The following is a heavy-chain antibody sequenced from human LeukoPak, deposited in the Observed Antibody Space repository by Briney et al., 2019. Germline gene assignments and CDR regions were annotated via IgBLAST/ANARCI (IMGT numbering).Heavy chain of an antibody. Sequence: GASVKVSCKASGYTFTSYGISWVRQAPGQGLEWMGWISAYNGNTNYAQKLQGRVTMTTDTSTSTAYMELRSLRSDDTAVYYCARVIAARTRRVQPYYFDYWGQGTLVTVSS. V-gene: IGHV1-18*01. J-gene: IGHJ4*02. CDR2: ISAYNGNT. CDR3: ARVIAARTRRVQPYYFDY. CDR1: GYTFTSYG. D-gene: IGHD6-6*01.